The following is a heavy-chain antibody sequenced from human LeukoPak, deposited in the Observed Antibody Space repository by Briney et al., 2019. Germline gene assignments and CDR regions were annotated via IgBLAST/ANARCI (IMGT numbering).Heavy chain of an antibody. V-gene: IGHV4-59*01. CDR3: ARSLWEPDV. J-gene: IGHJ6*02. Sequence: SGTLSLTCTVSGGSISSYYWSWLRQPPGKGLEWIGYIYYSGSTNYNPSLKSRVTISVDTSKNQFSLKRSSVTAADTAVYYCARSLWEPDVWGQGTTVTVSS. CDR1: GGSISSYY. CDR2: IYYSGST. D-gene: IGHD1-26*01.